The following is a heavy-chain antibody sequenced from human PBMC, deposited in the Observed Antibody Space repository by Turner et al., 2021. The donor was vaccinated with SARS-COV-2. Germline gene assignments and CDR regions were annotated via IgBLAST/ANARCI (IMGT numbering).Heavy chain of an antibody. CDR2: FDPEDGET. CDR3: ATAPPYCTNGVCPNWFDP. CDR1: GYTLIELS. D-gene: IGHD2-8*01. V-gene: IGHV1-24*01. Sequence: QVQLVQSGAEVNKPGASVKASCKVSGYTLIELSMHWVRQAPGKGLEWMGGFDPEDGETIYAQKFQGRVTMTEDTSTDTAYMELSSLRSEDTAVYYCATAPPYCTNGVCPNWFDPWGQGTLVTVSS. J-gene: IGHJ5*02.